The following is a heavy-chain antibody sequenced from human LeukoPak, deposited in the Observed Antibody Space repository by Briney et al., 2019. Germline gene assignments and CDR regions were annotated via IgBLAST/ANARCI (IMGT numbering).Heavy chain of an antibody. CDR3: ARDLDNYVWGSYRSRFDY. V-gene: IGHV1-18*04. CDR1: GYTLTGYY. Sequence: ASVKVSCKASGYTLTGYYMHWVRQAPGQGLEWMGWISAYNGNTNYAQKLQGRVTMTTDTSTSTAYMELRSLRSDDTAVYYCARDLDNYVWGSYRSRFDYWGQGTLVTVSS. J-gene: IGHJ4*02. CDR2: ISAYNGNT. D-gene: IGHD3-16*02.